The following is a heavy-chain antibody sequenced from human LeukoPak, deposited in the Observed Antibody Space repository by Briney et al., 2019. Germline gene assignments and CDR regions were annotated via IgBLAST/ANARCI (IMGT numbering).Heavy chain of an antibody. CDR1: GGSISSYY. CDR2: IYYSGST. CDR3: ARGYRGYDFWSGYLMENYFDY. D-gene: IGHD3-3*01. Sequence: SETLSPTCTVSGGSISSYYWSWLRQPPGKGLEWIGYIYYSGSTNYNPSPTSRVTISVDTAKNQFSLTLSSVTTADTAVYYCARGYRGYDFWSGYLMENYFDYWGQGTLVTVSS. J-gene: IGHJ4*02. V-gene: IGHV4-59*01.